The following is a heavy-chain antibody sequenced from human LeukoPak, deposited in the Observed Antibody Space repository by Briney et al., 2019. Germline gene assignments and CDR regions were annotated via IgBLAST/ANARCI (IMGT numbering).Heavy chain of an antibody. CDR3: ATIGVEYSSSL. J-gene: IGHJ4*02. CDR1: GDVFASYV. Sequence: ASVKVSCKTSGDVFASYVITWVRQAPGQGLEWMGGFDPEDGETIYAQKFQGRVTMTEDTSTDTAYMELSSLRSEDTAVYYRATIGVEYSSSLWGQGTLVTVSS. D-gene: IGHD6-6*01. CDR2: FDPEDGET. V-gene: IGHV1-24*01.